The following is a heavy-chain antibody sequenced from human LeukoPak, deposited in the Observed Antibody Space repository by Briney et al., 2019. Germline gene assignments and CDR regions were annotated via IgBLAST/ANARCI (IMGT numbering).Heavy chain of an antibody. D-gene: IGHD4-11*01. CDR3: ARVNCSNDDYFDY. J-gene: IGHJ4*02. CDR2: IYYTAST. CDR1: GGSISSGGYS. Sequence: PSETLSLTSAVSGGSISSGGYSCSWIREPPGKGLEWSGYIYYTASTYYNPSLKSRVTISVDTSKNQFSLKLSSVTAADTAVYYCARVNCSNDDYFDYWGQGTLVTVSS. V-gene: IGHV4-30-4*07.